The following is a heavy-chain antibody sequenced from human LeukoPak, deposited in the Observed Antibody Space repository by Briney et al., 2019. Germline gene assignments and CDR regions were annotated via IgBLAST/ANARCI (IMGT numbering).Heavy chain of an antibody. CDR2: IYYSGST. Sequence: PSETLSLTCTVPGGSISSYYWSWIRQPPGKGLEWIGYIYYSGSTNYNPSLKSRVIISVDTSKNQFSLKLSSVTAADTALYYCTRGYSSTWYEDNWGQGTLVTVSS. J-gene: IGHJ4*02. V-gene: IGHV4-59*01. CDR3: TRGYSSTWYEDN. D-gene: IGHD6-13*01. CDR1: GGSISSYY.